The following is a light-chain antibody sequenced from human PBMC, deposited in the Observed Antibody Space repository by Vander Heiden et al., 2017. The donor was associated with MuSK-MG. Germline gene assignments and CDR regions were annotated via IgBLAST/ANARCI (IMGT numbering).Light chain of an antibody. V-gene: IGKV4-1*01. CDR2: WAS. J-gene: IGKJ4*01. CDR1: QSVLYNSNNKNY. CDR3: QQYDSTPLT. Sequence: DIVMTQSPDSLAVSLGERATINCKSSQSVLYNSNNKNYLSWYQQKPGQPPKLLIYWASARESGVPDRFSGSGSGTDFTLTISSLHAEDVAVYYCQQYDSTPLTFGGGTKVEIK.